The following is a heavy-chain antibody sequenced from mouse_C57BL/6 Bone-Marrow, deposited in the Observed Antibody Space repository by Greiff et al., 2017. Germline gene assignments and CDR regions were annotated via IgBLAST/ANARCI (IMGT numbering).Heavy chain of an antibody. CDR1: GYTFTDYY. J-gene: IGHJ1*03. V-gene: IGHV1-76*01. CDR2: IYPGSGNT. Sequence: QVQLQQSGAELVRPGASVKLSCKASGYTFTDYYINWVKQRPGQGLEWIARIYPGSGNTYYNEKFKGKATLTAEKSSSTAYMQLSSLTSEDSAVYFCARRIYYYGSSYPPWYFDVWGTGTTVTVSS. CDR3: ARRIYYYGSSYPPWYFDV. D-gene: IGHD1-1*01.